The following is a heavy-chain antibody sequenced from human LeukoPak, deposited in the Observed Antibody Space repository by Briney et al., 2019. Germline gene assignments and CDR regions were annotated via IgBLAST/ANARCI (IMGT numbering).Heavy chain of an antibody. J-gene: IGHJ5*02. V-gene: IGHV4-39*01. CDR1: GGSISSSSYY. CDR3: AKGNWSTEGGHNWFDP. D-gene: IGHD3-16*01. CDR2: IYYSGST. Sequence: SETLSLTRTVSGGSISSSSYYWGWIRQPPGKGLEWIGSIYYSGSTYYNPSLKSRVTISVDTSKNQFSLKLSSVTAADTAVYYCAKGNWSTEGGHNWFDPWGQGTLVTVSS.